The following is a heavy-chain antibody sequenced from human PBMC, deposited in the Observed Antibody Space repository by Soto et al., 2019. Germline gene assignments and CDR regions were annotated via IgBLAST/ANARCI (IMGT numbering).Heavy chain of an antibody. V-gene: IGHV4-39*01. Sequence: QLQLQESGPGLVKPSETLSLTCTVSGGSISSSSYYWGWIRQPPGKGLEWIGSIYYRGSTYYNPSPKSRFTISVDTSKNQFSLKLSSMIAADTAVRYCARHRQQLVLSDYWGQGNLVTDSS. CDR3: ARHRQQLVLSDY. CDR1: GGSISSSSYY. J-gene: IGHJ4*02. CDR2: IYYRGST. D-gene: IGHD6-13*01.